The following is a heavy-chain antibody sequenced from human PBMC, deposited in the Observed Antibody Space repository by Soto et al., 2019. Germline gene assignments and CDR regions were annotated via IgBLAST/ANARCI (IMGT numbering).Heavy chain of an antibody. CDR1: GGSISSYY. J-gene: IGHJ4*02. V-gene: IGHV4-59*01. D-gene: IGHD2-2*01. CDR3: ARASVAVVPAAPRGYFDS. Sequence: SETLSLTCTVSGGSISSYYWSRIRQPPGKGLEWIGYIYYSGSTNYSPSLKSRVTISVDTSKSQFSLKLNSVTAADTAVYYCARASVAVVPAAPRGYFDSWGQGALVTVSS. CDR2: IYYSGST.